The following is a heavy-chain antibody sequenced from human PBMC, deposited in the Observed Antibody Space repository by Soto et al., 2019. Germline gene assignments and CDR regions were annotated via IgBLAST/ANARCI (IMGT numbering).Heavy chain of an antibody. CDR3: AADENYGASFDY. D-gene: IGHD4-17*01. Sequence: SVKVSCKASGFTFTSSAVQWVRQARGQRLEWIGWIVVGSGNTNYAQKFQERVTIIRDMSTSTAYMELSSLRSEDTAVYYCAADENYGASFDYWGQGTLVTVSS. CDR1: GFTFTSSA. CDR2: IVVGSGNT. J-gene: IGHJ4*02. V-gene: IGHV1-58*01.